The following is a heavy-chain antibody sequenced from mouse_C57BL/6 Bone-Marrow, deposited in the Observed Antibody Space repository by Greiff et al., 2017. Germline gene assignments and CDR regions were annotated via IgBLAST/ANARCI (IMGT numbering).Heavy chain of an antibody. D-gene: IGHD1-1*01. CDR1: GFTFSDYY. Sequence: EVKLVESEGGLVQPGSSMKLSCTASGFTFSDYYMAWVRQVPEKGLEWVANINYDGSSTYYLDSLKSRFIISRDNAKNILYLQMSSLKSEDTATYYCARDLPYYYGSSYAMDYWGQGTSVTVSS. V-gene: IGHV5-16*01. CDR3: ARDLPYYYGSSYAMDY. CDR2: INYDGSST. J-gene: IGHJ4*01.